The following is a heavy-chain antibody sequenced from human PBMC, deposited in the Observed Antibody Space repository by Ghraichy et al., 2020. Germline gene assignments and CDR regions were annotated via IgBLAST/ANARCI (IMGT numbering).Heavy chain of an antibody. Sequence: GESLNISCAASGFTFSSYSMNWVRQAPGKGLEWVSYISSSSSTIYYADSVKGRFTISRDNAKNSLYLQMNSLRDEDTAVYYCARAHQGYDFWSGYYVWEGVISHYYGMDVWGQGTTVTVSS. CDR3: ARAHQGYDFWSGYYVWEGVISHYYGMDV. V-gene: IGHV3-48*02. J-gene: IGHJ6*02. CDR1: GFTFSSYS. D-gene: IGHD3-3*01. CDR2: ISSSSSTI.